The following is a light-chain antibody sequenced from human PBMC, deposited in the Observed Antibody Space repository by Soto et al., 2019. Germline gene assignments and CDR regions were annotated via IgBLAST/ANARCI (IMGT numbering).Light chain of an antibody. Sequence: EIVMTQSPATLSLSPGERATLSCRASQSVSNNYLAWYQQKPGQAPRLLIYGASSRATGIPDRFSGSGSGTDFTLTISRLEPEDFAVYYCQQYATSPITFGQGTRLEIK. CDR2: GAS. CDR3: QQYATSPIT. CDR1: QSVSNNY. J-gene: IGKJ5*01. V-gene: IGKV3-20*01.